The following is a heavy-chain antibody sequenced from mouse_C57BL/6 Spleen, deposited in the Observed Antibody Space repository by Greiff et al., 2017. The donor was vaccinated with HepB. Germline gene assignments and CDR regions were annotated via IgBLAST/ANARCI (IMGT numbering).Heavy chain of an antibody. V-gene: IGHV1-50*01. CDR3: ARTQLWPAY. CDR1: GYTFTSYW. Sequence: VQLQQSGAELVKPGASVKLSCKASGYTFTSYWMQWVKQRPGQGLEWIGEIDPSDSYTNYYQKFKGKATLTVDTSSSTAYMQLSSLTSEDSAVYYCARTQLWPAYWGQGTLVTVSA. J-gene: IGHJ3*01. D-gene: IGHD3-1*01. CDR2: IDPSDSYT.